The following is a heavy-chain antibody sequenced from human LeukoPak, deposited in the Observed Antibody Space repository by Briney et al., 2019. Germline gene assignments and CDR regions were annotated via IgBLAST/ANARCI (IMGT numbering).Heavy chain of an antibody. CDR2: INSDGSST. J-gene: IGHJ4*02. CDR1: GFSFSTYW. Sequence: GGSLRLSCAASGFSFSTYWMVWVRELPGKGLVWVSRINSDGSSTTYADSVKGRFTVSRDNAKNTLYLQMNSLRAEDTAVYYCAKGSYGSGGYLDYWGQGTLVTVSS. CDR3: AKGSYGSGGYLDY. V-gene: IGHV3-74*01. D-gene: IGHD3-10*01.